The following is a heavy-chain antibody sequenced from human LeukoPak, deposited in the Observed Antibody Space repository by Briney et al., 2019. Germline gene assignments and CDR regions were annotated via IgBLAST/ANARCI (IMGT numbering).Heavy chain of an antibody. CDR3: ARGPIGDIVVVVAATQYYFDY. V-gene: IGHV4-34*01. Sequence: PSETLSLTCAVYGGSFSGYYWSWIRQPPGKGPEWIGEINHSGSTNYNPSLKSRVTISVDTSKNQFSLKLSSVTAADTAVYYCARGPIGDIVVVVAATQYYFDYWGQGTLVTVSS. J-gene: IGHJ4*02. D-gene: IGHD2-15*01. CDR1: GGSFSGYY. CDR2: INHSGST.